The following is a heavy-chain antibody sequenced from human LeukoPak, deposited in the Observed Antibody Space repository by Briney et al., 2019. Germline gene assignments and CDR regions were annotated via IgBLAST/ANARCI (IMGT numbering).Heavy chain of an antibody. D-gene: IGHD6-19*01. Sequence: GGSLRLSCAASGFTFSTYSMNWVRQAPGKGLEWVSSISSSSSSYIYYADSVKGRFTISRDNAKNSLYLQMNSLRAEDTAVYYCARDYSSGWPDAFDIWGQGTMVTVSS. CDR3: ARDYSSGWPDAFDI. CDR2: ISSSSSSYI. CDR1: GFTFSTYS. J-gene: IGHJ3*02. V-gene: IGHV3-21*01.